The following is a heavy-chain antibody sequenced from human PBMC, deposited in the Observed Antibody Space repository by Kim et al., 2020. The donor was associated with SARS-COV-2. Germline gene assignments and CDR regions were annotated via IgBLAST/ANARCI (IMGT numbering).Heavy chain of an antibody. J-gene: IGHJ5*02. CDR2: IYYSGST. D-gene: IGHD3-22*01. CDR1: GGSISSYY. CDR3: ARDRWYYYDSSGYPNNWFDP. V-gene: IGHV4-59*01. Sequence: SETLSLTCTVSGGSISSYYWSWIRQPPGKGLEWIGYIYYSGSTNYNPSLKSRVTISVDTSKNQFSLKLSSVTAADTAVYYCARDRWYYYDSSGYPNNWFDPWGQGTLVTVSS.